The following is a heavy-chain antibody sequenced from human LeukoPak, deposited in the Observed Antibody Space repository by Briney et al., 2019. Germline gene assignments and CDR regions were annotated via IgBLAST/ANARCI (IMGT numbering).Heavy chain of an antibody. J-gene: IGHJ3*01. CDR1: GFTVSSNY. Sequence: GGSLRLSCAASGFTVSSNYMSWVRQVPGKGLVWVSRLNGDGTNIIYADSVKGRFTISRDNAENTLYLQMNSLRAEDTALYYCARSQSGVFDVWGQGTMVTVSS. D-gene: IGHD2-8*01. CDR3: ARSQSGVFDV. CDR2: LNGDGTNI. V-gene: IGHV3-74*01.